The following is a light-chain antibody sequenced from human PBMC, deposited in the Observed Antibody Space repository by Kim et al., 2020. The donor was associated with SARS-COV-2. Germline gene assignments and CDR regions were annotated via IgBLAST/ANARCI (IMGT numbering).Light chain of an antibody. CDR1: NIESKS. V-gene: IGLV3-21*04. CDR2: YDS. Sequence: SYELTQPPSVSVAPGKTVRITCGGNNIESKSVHWYQQKPGQAPVLVIYYDSDRPSGIPERFSGSNSGNTATLTIRRVEAGDEADYYCHVWDSSSNHVVFGGGTQLTVL. CDR3: HVWDSSSNHVV. J-gene: IGLJ3*02.